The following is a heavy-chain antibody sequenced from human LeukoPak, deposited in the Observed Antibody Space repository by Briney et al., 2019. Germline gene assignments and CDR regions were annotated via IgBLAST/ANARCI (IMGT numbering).Heavy chain of an antibody. Sequence: GGSLRLSCADSGFLFSNSWMAWVRQAPGRGLEWLANIDQDGSAKTCVDSVKGRFTISRDNAKNSLYLQMNSLRAEDTAMYYCARDSGYNAFDYWGQGTLVTVSS. CDR1: GFLFSNSW. J-gene: IGHJ4*02. CDR2: IDQDGSAK. D-gene: IGHD5-12*01. CDR3: ARDSGYNAFDY. V-gene: IGHV3-7*05.